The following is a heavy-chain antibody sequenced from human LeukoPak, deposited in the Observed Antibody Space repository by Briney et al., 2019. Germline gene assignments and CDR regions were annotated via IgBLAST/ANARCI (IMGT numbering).Heavy chain of an antibody. CDR1: GFTFSSYA. Sequence: GGSLRLSCAASGFTFSSYAKSWVRQAPGKGLEWVSAISGSGGSTYYADSVKGRFTISRDNSKNTLYLQMNSLRAEDTALYYCAKPPKEGLATEYFQHWGQGTLVTVSS. CDR3: AKPPKEGLATEYFQH. J-gene: IGHJ1*01. CDR2: ISGSGGST. V-gene: IGHV3-23*01.